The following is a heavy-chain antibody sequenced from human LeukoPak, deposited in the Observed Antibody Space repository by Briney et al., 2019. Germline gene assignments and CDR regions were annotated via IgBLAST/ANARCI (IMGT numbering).Heavy chain of an antibody. CDR3: AREPLHCVGDCYSLFDY. V-gene: IGHV3-74*01. CDR2: IRSGGGRT. J-gene: IGHJ4*02. D-gene: IGHD2-21*02. Sequence: GGSPRLSCAASGLSFSSYWMHWVRQAPGNGLVSVSRIRSGGGRTNCADCVEGRFTISRDNAKNTVYLQVNSLRAEDTAVYYCAREPLHCVGDCYSLFDYWGQGALVTVSS. CDR1: GLSFSSYW.